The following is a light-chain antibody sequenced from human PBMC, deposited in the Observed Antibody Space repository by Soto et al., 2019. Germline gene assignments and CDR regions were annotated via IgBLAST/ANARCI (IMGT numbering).Light chain of an antibody. J-gene: IGLJ1*01. CDR3: SSYTRVKTYV. Sequence: QSVLTQPASVSGSPGQSITISCTGTSSDVGGYDHVAWYQQHPGKAPKLMIYEVNNRPSGISNRFSGSKSGNTASLTISGLQAEDEGDYYCSSYTRVKTYVFGTGTKSPS. CDR2: EVN. CDR1: SSDVGGYDH. V-gene: IGLV2-14*01.